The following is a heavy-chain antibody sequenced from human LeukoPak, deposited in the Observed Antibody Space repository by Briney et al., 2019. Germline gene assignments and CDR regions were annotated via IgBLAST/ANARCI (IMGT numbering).Heavy chain of an antibody. Sequence: SETLSLTCTVSGGSISSYYCSWIRQPPGKGLEWIVDIYYSGSTKYNPSLKSRVTISRDTSKKQFSLKLNSVTAADTAVYYCARHERGSYYDILTGYYNVADAFDIWGQGTMVTVSS. J-gene: IGHJ3*02. D-gene: IGHD3-9*01. V-gene: IGHV4-59*08. CDR1: GGSISSYY. CDR2: IYYSGST. CDR3: ARHERGSYYDILTGYYNVADAFDI.